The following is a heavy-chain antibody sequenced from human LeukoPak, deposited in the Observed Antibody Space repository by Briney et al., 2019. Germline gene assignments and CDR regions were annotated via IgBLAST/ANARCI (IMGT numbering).Heavy chain of an antibody. CDR3: ARGVVIAPQTFDY. CDR2: IYYSGST. J-gene: IGHJ4*02. D-gene: IGHD2-21*01. Sequence: SETLSLTCTVSGESISGFYWTWIRQPLGKGLEWIGYIYYSGSTNYNPSLKSRVTISVDTSKNQFSLKLSSVTAADTAVYYCARGVVIAPQTFDYWGQGTLVTVSS. CDR1: GESISGFY. V-gene: IGHV4-59*01.